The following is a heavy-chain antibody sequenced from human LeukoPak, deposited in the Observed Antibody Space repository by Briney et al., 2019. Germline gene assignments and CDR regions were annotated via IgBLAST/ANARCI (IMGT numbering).Heavy chain of an antibody. Sequence: ASVKVSCKASVYTFTSYDINCVRQATGQGLEWMGWMNPNSGNTGYAQKFQGRVTMTRNTSISTAYMELSSLRSEDTAVYYCARGHRKVLVDYWGQGTLVTVSS. CDR3: ARGHRKVLVDY. V-gene: IGHV1-8*01. D-gene: IGHD4/OR15-4a*01. J-gene: IGHJ4*02. CDR1: VYTFTSYD. CDR2: MNPNSGNT.